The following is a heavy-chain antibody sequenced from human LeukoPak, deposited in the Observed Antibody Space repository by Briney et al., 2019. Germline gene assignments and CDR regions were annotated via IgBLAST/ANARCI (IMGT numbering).Heavy chain of an antibody. CDR3: ARLVGGTGYFDY. CDR2: INHSGST. V-gene: IGHV4-34*01. Sequence: SETLSLTCAVYGGSFSGYYWGWIRQPPGKGLEWIGEINHSGSTNYNPSLKSRVTISVDTSKTQFSLKLSSVTAADTAVYYCARLVGGTGYFDYWGQGALVTVSS. CDR1: GGSFSGYY. J-gene: IGHJ4*02. D-gene: IGHD3-9*01.